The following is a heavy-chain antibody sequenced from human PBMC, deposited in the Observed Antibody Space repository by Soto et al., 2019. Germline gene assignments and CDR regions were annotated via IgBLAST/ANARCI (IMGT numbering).Heavy chain of an antibody. V-gene: IGHV3-7*02. CDR2: IKQDGSDT. CDR3: ARTYCGGDNCYFDY. J-gene: IGHJ4*02. D-gene: IGHD2-21*01. Sequence: EVQLLESGGGLVQPGGSLRLSCAASGFMLSNYWMSWVRQAPGKGLECVANIKQDGSDTIYVDSVKGRVTISRDNTKNSLSLQLNSLRVEDMAMYYCARTYCGGDNCYFDYWGQGTLVTVSS. CDR1: GFMLSNYW.